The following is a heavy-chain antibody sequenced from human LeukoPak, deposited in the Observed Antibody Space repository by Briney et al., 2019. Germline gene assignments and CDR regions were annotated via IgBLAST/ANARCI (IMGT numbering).Heavy chain of an antibody. Sequence: SVTVSCKASGGTFSSYAISWVRQAPGQGLEWMGGIIPIFGTANYAQKFQGRVTITTDESTSTAYMELSSLRSEDTAVYYCARSIAAAPARYFDYWGQGTLVTVSS. CDR3: ARSIAAAPARYFDY. D-gene: IGHD6-13*01. V-gene: IGHV1-69*05. CDR2: IIPIFGTA. CDR1: GGTFSSYA. J-gene: IGHJ4*02.